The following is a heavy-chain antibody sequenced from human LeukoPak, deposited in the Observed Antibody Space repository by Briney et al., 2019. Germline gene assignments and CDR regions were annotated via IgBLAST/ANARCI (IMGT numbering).Heavy chain of an antibody. J-gene: IGHJ4*02. CDR2: IYYSGST. V-gene: IGHV4-59*11. CDR3: AREGIAASFDY. Sequence: SETLPLTCTVSGGSISSHYWSWIRQPPGKGLEWIGYIYYSGSTNYNPSLKSRVTISVDTSKNQFSLKLSFVTAADTAVYYCAREGIAASFDYWGQGTLVTVSS. D-gene: IGHD6-6*01. CDR1: GGSISSHY.